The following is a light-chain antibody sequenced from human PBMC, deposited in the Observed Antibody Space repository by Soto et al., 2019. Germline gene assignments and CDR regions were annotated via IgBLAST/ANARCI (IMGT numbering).Light chain of an antibody. J-gene: IGKJ1*01. CDR2: GAS. CDR1: QSVSSN. Sequence: EIVMTKSPATLSVSPGERATLSCRASQSVSSNLAWYQQKPGQAPRLLIYGASTRATGIPARFSGSRSGTEFTLTISSLQSEDFAVYYCQQYNNWRGTFGQGTKVEIK. V-gene: IGKV3-15*01. CDR3: QQYNNWRGT.